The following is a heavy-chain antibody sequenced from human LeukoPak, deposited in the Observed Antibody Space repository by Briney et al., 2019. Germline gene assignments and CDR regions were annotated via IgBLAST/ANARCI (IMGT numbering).Heavy chain of an antibody. CDR2: IRSKAYGGTT. CDR1: GFTFGDYA. CDR3: TREEVVVAATRHYYYYYGTDV. D-gene: IGHD2-15*01. Sequence: PGRSLRLSCTASGFTFGDYAMSWVRQAPGKGLEWVGFIRSKAYGGTTEYAASVKGRFTISRDDSKSIAYLQVNSLKTEDTAVYYCTREEVVVAATRHYYYYYGTDVWGQGTTVTVSS. J-gene: IGHJ6*02. V-gene: IGHV3-49*04.